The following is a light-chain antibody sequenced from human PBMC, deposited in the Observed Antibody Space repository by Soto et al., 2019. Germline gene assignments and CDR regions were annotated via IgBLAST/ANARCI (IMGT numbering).Light chain of an antibody. CDR3: QQADSFPIT. J-gene: IGKJ5*01. CDR1: DDINSR. Sequence: DIQMTQSPSSVSASVGDGVTSSFRASDDINSRLAWYQQKPGNAPKLLIYAAFILQSGVPSRFSGYGSGTDFTLSISSLQPEDFATYYCQQADSFPITFGQGTRLE. CDR2: AAF. V-gene: IGKV1-12*01.